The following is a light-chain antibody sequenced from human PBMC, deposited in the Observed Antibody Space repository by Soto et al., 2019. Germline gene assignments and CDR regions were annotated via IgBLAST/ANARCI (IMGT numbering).Light chain of an antibody. CDR1: QSVSRR. CDR2: GAS. CDR3: QHYGDSLSIT. V-gene: IGKV3-20*01. J-gene: IGKJ5*01. Sequence: EVALTQSPGTLSLSPGGRATLSCRASQSVSRRLAWYQQRPGQSPRLLISGASMRASGVPVRFIGSGSGTDFTLTITRLEPEDFAVYYCQHYGDSLSITFGQGTRLAIK.